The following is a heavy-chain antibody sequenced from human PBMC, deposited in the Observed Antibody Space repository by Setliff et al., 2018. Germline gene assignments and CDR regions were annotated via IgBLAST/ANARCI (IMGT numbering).Heavy chain of an antibody. CDR1: GGTLSDYH. CDR2: INHRGST. Sequence: PSETLSLTCAAYGGTLSDYHWTWIRQSPEKGLEWIGEINHRGSTNYNPSLKSRVTISIDTSKDQFSLKLISMTAADTAVYYCARGRNIAARLLDSWGQGTLVTVSS. J-gene: IGHJ4*02. V-gene: IGHV4-34*01. D-gene: IGHD6-6*01. CDR3: ARGRNIAARLLDS.